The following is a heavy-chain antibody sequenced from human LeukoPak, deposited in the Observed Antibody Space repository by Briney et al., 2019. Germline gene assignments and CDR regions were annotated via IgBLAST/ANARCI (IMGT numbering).Heavy chain of an antibody. CDR3: ARDWSHLNWNYVYYFDY. V-gene: IGHV1-18*01. J-gene: IGHJ4*02. CDR2: ISAYNGNT. CDR1: GYTFTSYG. D-gene: IGHD1-7*01. Sequence: ASVKVSCKASGYTFTSYGISWVRQAPGQGLEWMGWISAYNGNTNYAQKLQGRVTMTTDTSTSTAYMELRSLRSDDTAVYYCARDWSHLNWNYVYYFDYWAREPWSPSPQ.